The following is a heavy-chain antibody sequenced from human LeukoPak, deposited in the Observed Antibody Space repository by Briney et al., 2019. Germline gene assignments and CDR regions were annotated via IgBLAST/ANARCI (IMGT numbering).Heavy chain of an antibody. CDR3: ARDTSYYGSGSSVDAFDI. D-gene: IGHD3-10*01. J-gene: IGHJ3*02. CDR1: GFTFSSDE. V-gene: IGHV3-48*03. CDR2: ISSSGNTI. Sequence: GGSLRLSCAASGFTFSSDEINWVRQAPGKGLEWVSYISSSGNTIYYADSLKGRFTISRDNAKNSLYLQMNSLRAEDTAVYYCARDTSYYGSGSSVDAFDIWGQGTMVTVSS.